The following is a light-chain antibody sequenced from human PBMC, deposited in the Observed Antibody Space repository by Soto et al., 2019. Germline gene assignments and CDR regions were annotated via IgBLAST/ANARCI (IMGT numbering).Light chain of an antibody. Sequence: EIVMTQSPATLSVAPGERVTLSCRASQGVSRKLAWYQHKSGQXPRXXISGASAGATGIPARFSGIGSGTEFTLNISSLQSEDGAIYDGQQYHTWPITFGGGTKVDIK. CDR3: QQYHTWPIT. CDR2: GAS. J-gene: IGKJ4*01. V-gene: IGKV3-15*01. CDR1: QGVSRK.